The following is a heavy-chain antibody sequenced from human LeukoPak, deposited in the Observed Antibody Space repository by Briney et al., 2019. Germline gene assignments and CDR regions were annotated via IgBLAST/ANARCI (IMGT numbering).Heavy chain of an antibody. J-gene: IGHJ4*02. CDR3: ARVPLYSSGWFFGY. D-gene: IGHD6-19*01. Sequence: GGSLRLSCAASGFTFSSFWMHWVRQAPGKGLVWVSCINSDGSSTSYADSVKGRFTICRDNAKNTLYLQMNSLRAEDTAVYYCARVPLYSSGWFFGYWGQGTLVTVSS. V-gene: IGHV3-74*01. CDR2: INSDGSST. CDR1: GFTFSSFW.